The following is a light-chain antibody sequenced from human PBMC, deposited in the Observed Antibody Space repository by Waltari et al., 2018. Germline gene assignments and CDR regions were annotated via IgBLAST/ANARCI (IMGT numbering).Light chain of an antibody. J-gene: IGKJ2*01. Sequence: DIVVTQSPLSLPVTPGEPASISCRSSQSLLHSNGYNYLDWYLQKPGQSPQLLIYLGSNRASGVPDRFSGSGSGTDFTLTISRLEPEDSAVYYCQQYGSSVMYTFGQGTKLEIK. CDR2: LGS. V-gene: IGKV2-28*01. CDR3: QQYGSSVMYT. CDR1: QSLLHSNGYNY.